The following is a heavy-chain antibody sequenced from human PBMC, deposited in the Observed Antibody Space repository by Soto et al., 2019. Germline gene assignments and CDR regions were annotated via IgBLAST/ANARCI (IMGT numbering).Heavy chain of an antibody. Sequence: GGCMGLSCAACGFTVSTYDMSWVRQAPAKGLEWVSSISSTSFATFYADSVKGRFTISRDSSKNTLYMQMNRLSDEDTALYCCGSASDWDHLDNWGQGSPVTVSS. CDR1: GFTVSTYD. V-gene: IGHV3-23*01. CDR2: ISSTSFAT. CDR3: GSASDWDHLDN. D-gene: IGHD3-9*01. J-gene: IGHJ1*01.